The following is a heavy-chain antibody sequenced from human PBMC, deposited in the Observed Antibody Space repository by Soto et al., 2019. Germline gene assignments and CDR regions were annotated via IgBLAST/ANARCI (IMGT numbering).Heavy chain of an antibody. CDR2: ISGSGGST. CDR3: AKEHIVVVTAIDY. D-gene: IGHD2-21*02. J-gene: IGHJ4*02. Sequence: EVQLLESGGGLVQPGGSLRLSCAASGFTFSSYAMSWVRQAPGKGLEWVSAISGSGGSTYYADSVKGRFTISRDNSKNPLYLQMTSLRAEDTAVYYWAKEHIVVVTAIDYWGQGALVTVSS. V-gene: IGHV3-23*01. CDR1: GFTFSSYA.